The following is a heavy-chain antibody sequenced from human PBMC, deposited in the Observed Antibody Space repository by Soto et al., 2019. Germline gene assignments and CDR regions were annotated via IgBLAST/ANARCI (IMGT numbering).Heavy chain of an antibody. CDR2: INWNGGST. CDR1: GFTFDDYG. CDR3: ARYYYGSGSYYNAFDY. D-gene: IGHD3-10*01. V-gene: IGHV3-20*01. J-gene: IGHJ4*02. Sequence: GGSLRLSCAASGFTFDDYGMSWVRQAPGNGLEWASGINWNGGSTGYADSVKGRFTISRDNAKNSLYLQMNSLRAEDTALYHCARYYYGSGSYYNAFDYWGQGTLVTVSS.